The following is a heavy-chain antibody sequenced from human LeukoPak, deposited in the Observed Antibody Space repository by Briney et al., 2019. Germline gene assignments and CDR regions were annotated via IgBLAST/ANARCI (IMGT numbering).Heavy chain of an antibody. CDR2: IYYSGST. Sequence: SETLSLTCTVSGGSISSYYWSWIRQPPGKGLEWIGYIYYSGSTNYNPSLKSRVTISVDTSKNQFSLKLSCKPADDTAVYYCARGYSYGYPFDYWGQGTLVTVSS. J-gene: IGHJ4*02. V-gene: IGHV4-59*08. D-gene: IGHD5-18*01. CDR1: GGSISSYY. CDR3: ARGYSYGYPFDY.